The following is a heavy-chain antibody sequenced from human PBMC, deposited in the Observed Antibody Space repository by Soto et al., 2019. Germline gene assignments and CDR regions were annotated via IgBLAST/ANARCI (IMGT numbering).Heavy chain of an antibody. D-gene: IGHD3-10*01. CDR2: ISGGGGGK. CDR1: GFTFDNFA. Sequence: GESLKISCTTSGFTFDNFAMSWVRQAPGRGLEWVSAISGGGGGKYYADSVKGRFIIARDNSKNTVYLEVNGLRAEDTAVYYCARDSGYGSGNSVNHHLDYWGHGTLVTVSS. CDR3: ARDSGYGSGNSVNHHLDY. V-gene: IGHV3-23*01. J-gene: IGHJ4*01.